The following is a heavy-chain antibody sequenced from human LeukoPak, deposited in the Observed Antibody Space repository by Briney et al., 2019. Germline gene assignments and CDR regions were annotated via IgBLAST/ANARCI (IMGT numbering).Heavy chain of an antibody. CDR3: TTYDFWSVSYAFDI. D-gene: IGHD3-3*01. Sequence: GGSLRLSCAASGFTFSNAWMSWVRQAPGKGLEWVGRIKSKTDGGTTDYAAPVKGRFTISRDDSKNTLYLQMNSLKTEDTAAYYCTTYDFWSVSYAFDIWGQGTMVTVSS. CDR1: GFTFSNAW. V-gene: IGHV3-15*01. J-gene: IGHJ3*02. CDR2: IKSKTDGGTT.